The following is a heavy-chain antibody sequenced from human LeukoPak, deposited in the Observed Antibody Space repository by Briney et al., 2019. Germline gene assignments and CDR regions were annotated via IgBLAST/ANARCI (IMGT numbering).Heavy chain of an antibody. CDR3: ARGAHRYYYGSGSSPDY. CDR2: IYYSGST. D-gene: IGHD3-10*01. Sequence: SETLSLTCTVSGGSISSYYWSWIRQPPGKGLEWIGYIYYSGSTNYNPSLKSRVTISVDTSKNQFSLKLSSVTAADTAVYYCARGAHRYYYGSGSSPDYWGQGTLVTVSS. CDR1: GGSISSYY. J-gene: IGHJ4*02. V-gene: IGHV4-59*12.